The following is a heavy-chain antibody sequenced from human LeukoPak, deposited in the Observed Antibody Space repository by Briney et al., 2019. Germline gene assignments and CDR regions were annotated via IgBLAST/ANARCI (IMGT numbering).Heavy chain of an antibody. CDR1: GFTFDEYA. CDR2: ISYSSGTI. V-gene: IGHV3-9*01. Sequence: GGSLRLSCAASGFTFDEYAMHWVRQAPGKGLEWVSGISYSSGTIGYVDSVKGRFTISRDNSKNSLYLQMNSLRAEDTALYYCAKDIGQWGSYLDYWGQGTLVTVSS. J-gene: IGHJ4*02. D-gene: IGHD3-16*01. CDR3: AKDIGQWGSYLDY.